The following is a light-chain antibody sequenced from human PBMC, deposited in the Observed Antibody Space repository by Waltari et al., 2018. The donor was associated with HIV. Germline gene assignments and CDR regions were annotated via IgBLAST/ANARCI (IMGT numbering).Light chain of an antibody. CDR3: QQYYTTPWR. J-gene: IGKJ3*01. V-gene: IGKV4-1*01. CDR2: WAS. Sequence: DIVMTQSPDSLAVSLGDRATINCKSSQSVLYTSNNKNHLAWYQQKAGQPPRLLIYWASTRECGVPDRFSGSGSGTDFTLTISSLQAEDVAVYYCQQYYTTPWRFGPGTKVDIK. CDR1: QSVLYTSNNKNH.